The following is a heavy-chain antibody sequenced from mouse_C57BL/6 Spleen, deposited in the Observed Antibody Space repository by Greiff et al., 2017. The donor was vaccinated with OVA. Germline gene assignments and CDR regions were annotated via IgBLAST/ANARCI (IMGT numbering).Heavy chain of an antibody. V-gene: IGHV5-4*01. CDR1: GFTFSSYA. J-gene: IGHJ3*01. Sequence: EVHLVESGGGLVKPGGSLKLSCAASGFTFSSYAMSWVRQTPEKRLEWVATISDGGSYTYYPDNVKGRFTISRDNAKNNLYLQMSHLKSEDTAMYYCARAKLTFAYWGQGTLVTVSA. CDR2: ISDGGSYT. D-gene: IGHD1-3*01. CDR3: ARAKLTFAY.